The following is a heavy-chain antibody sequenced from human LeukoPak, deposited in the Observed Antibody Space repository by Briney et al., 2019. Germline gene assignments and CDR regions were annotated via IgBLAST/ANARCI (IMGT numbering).Heavy chain of an antibody. D-gene: IGHD6-6*01. Sequence: GRSLRLPCAASGFTFSSYAMHWVRQAPGKGLEWVAVISYDGSNKYYADSVKGRFTISRDNSKNTLYLQMNSLRAEDTAVYYCAREEDSSSSCFDYWGQGTLVTVSS. CDR2: ISYDGSNK. CDR1: GFTFSSYA. V-gene: IGHV3-30-3*01. CDR3: AREEDSSSSCFDY. J-gene: IGHJ4*02.